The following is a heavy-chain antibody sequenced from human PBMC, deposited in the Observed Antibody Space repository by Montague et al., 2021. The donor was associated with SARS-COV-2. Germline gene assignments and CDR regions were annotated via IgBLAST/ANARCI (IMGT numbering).Heavy chain of an antibody. V-gene: IGHV4-39*07. J-gene: IGHJ6*02. D-gene: IGHD6-13*01. CDR2: YYNGST. CDR3: ARVGRQQLVRLSGMDV. Sequence: YYNGSTYYNPSLKSRVTISVDTSKNQFSLKLSSVNAADTAVYYCARVGRQQLVRLSGMDVWGQGTTVTVSS.